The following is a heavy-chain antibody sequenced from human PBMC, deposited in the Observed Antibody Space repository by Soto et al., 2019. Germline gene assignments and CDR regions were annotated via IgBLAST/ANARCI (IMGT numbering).Heavy chain of an antibody. D-gene: IGHD2-21*01. Sequence: GGSLRLSCAASGFTFSSYWMHWVRQAPGKGLVWVSRITSNSDAIKYADSVKGRFTLSRDNAKNSMYLEMNSLRVEDTAFYFCVKGTFSRSKVIFDYWGQGTLVTVSS. CDR2: ITSNSDAI. J-gene: IGHJ4*02. CDR3: VKGTFSRSKVIFDY. CDR1: GFTFSSYW. V-gene: IGHV3-74*03.